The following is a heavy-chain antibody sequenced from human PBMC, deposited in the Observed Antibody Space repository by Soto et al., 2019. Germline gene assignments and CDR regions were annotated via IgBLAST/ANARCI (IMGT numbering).Heavy chain of an antibody. CDR1: GGSISSSSYY. D-gene: IGHD2-2*01. J-gene: IGHJ1*01. V-gene: IGHV4-39*01. CDR2: IYYSGST. CDR3: ASYCSSTSCHRPEYFQH. Sequence: PSGTLALTCTVSGGSISSSSYYWGWIRPPPRKGLEWIGSIYYSGSTYYNPSLKSRVTISVDTSKNQFSLKLSSVTAADTAVYYCASYCSSTSCHRPEYFQHWGQGTLVTVS.